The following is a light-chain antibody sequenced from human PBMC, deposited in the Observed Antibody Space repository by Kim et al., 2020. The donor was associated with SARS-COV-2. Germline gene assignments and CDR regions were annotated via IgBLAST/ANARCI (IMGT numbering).Light chain of an antibody. J-gene: IGKJ2*01. V-gene: IGKV3-15*01. Sequence: EIVMTQSPATLSVSPGERATLSCRASQSVSSKLAWYQQKPGQAPTLLISGASTRATGVPARFSGSGSGTEFTLTISSLQSEDFAVYYCQQYNDWYTFGQGTKLEI. CDR2: GAS. CDR1: QSVSSK. CDR3: QQYNDWYT.